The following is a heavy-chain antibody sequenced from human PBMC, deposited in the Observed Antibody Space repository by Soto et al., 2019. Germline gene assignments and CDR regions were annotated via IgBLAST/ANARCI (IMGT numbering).Heavy chain of an antibody. Sequence: QVQLQQWGAGLLKPSETLSLTCAVYGGSFSGYYWSWIRQPPGKGLEWIGEINHSGSTNYNPSLKTRVTISVDTSKNRVSLKLSSVTAADTAVYYCARGATIHTTPMAHFDYWGQGTLVTVSS. CDR2: INHSGST. CDR1: GGSFSGYY. D-gene: IGHD5-12*01. V-gene: IGHV4-34*01. J-gene: IGHJ4*02. CDR3: ARGATIHTTPMAHFDY.